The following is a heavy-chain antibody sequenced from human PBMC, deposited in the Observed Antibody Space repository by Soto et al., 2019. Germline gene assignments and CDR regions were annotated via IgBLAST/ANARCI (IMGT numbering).Heavy chain of an antibody. J-gene: IGHJ6*03. CDR2: IYSGGST. D-gene: IGHD6-6*01. V-gene: IGHV3-53*04. CDR1: GFTVSSNY. CDR3: ARYSSSGYYYYYMDV. Sequence: VQLVESGGGLVQPGGSLRLSCAASGFTVSSNYMSWVRQAPGKGLEWVSVIYSGGSTYYADSVKGRFTISRHNSKNTLYLQMNSLRAEDTAVYYCARYSSSGYYYYYMDVWGKGTTVTVSS.